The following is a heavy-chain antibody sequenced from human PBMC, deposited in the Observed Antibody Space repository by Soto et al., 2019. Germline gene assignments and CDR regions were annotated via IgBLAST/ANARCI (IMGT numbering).Heavy chain of an antibody. D-gene: IGHD6-19*01. CDR1: GDSASSNSAA. V-gene: IGHV6-1*01. J-gene: IGHJ6*02. CDR3: AREGKQWLTLGRIYYYYGMDV. Sequence: PSQTLSLTCAISGDSASSNSAAWNWIRQSPSRGLEWLGRTYYRSKWYNDYAVSVKSRITINPDTSKNQFSLQLNSVTPEDTAVYYCAREGKQWLTLGRIYYYYGMDVWGQGTTVTVSS. CDR2: TYYRSKWYN.